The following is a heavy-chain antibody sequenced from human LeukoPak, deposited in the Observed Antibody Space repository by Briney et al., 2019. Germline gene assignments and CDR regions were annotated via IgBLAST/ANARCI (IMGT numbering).Heavy chain of an antibody. Sequence: GGSLRLSCAATGFTFSRYGMHWVRQAPGKGLEWVAQISYDGSNKHYGDSVKGRFTIARDNSKNTLFLQMNSLRAEDTAVYYCAKPGIKIELIYSWHFDLWGRGTLVTVSS. J-gene: IGHJ2*01. CDR3: AKPGIKIELIYSWHFDL. V-gene: IGHV3-30*18. CDR1: GFTFSRYG. CDR2: ISYDGSNK. D-gene: IGHD1-14*01.